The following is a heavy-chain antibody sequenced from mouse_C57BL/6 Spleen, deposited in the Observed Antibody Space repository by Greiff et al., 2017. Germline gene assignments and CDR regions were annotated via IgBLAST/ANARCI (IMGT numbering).Heavy chain of an antibody. D-gene: IGHD1-1*01. CDR2: IDPSDSYT. CDR1: GYTFTSYW. V-gene: IGHV1-59*01. J-gene: IGHJ2*01. Sequence: QVQLQQSGAELVRPGTSVKLSCKASGYTFTSYWMHWVKQRPGQGLEWIGVIDPSDSYTNYNQKFKGKATLTVDTSSSTAYMQLSSLTSEDSAVYYCARTTVVPLDYWGQGTTLTVSS. CDR3: ARTTVVPLDY.